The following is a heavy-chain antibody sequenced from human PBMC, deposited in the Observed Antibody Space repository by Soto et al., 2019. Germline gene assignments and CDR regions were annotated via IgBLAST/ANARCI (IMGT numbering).Heavy chain of an antibody. CDR2: INHSGST. J-gene: IGHJ6*02. Sequence: WETVALSSAVYGGCCSGYYWSWIRQRSGKELEWIGEINHSGSTNYNPSLKSRVNISVDTSKNQFSLKLSSVTAADTAVYYCARGKGRYGSGRYYPGAYYYGMAVWGQGTTVT. D-gene: IGHD3-10*01. CDR1: GGCCSGYY. V-gene: IGHV4-34*01. CDR3: ARGKGRYGSGRYYPGAYYYGMAV.